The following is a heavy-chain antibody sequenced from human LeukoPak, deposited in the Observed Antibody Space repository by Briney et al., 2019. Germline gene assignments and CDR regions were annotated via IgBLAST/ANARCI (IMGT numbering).Heavy chain of an antibody. Sequence: GWSLRLSCAASGFTFSTYAMSWVRQAPGKGLEWVSAISGSGGSTYYTDSVKGRFTISRDNSKNTLYLQMNSLRAEDTAVYYCAKGRVFFSPDYWGQGTLVIVSS. CDR1: GFTFSTYA. CDR3: AKGRVFFSPDY. CDR2: ISGSGGST. D-gene: IGHD3-10*01. V-gene: IGHV3-23*01. J-gene: IGHJ4*02.